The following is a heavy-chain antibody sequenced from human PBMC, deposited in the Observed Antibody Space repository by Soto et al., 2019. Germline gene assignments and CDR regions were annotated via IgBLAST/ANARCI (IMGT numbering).Heavy chain of an antibody. V-gene: IGHV1-3*01. D-gene: IGHD3-10*01. CDR1: GYTLTTYA. CDR2: INAGNGNT. CDR3: ARGLVRGDIALFNWFDP. J-gene: IGHJ5*02. Sequence: GASVKVSCKASGYTLTTYAMHWVRQAPGQRLEWMGWINAGNGNTKYSQKFQDRVTITRDTSASTAYMELRSLTSADTAVYYCARGLVRGDIALFNWFDPWGQGTLVTGSS.